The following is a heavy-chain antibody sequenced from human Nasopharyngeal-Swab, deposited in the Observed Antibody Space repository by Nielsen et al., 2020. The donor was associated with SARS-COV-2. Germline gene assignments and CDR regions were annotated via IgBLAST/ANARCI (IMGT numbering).Heavy chain of an antibody. Sequence: GESLKISCTTSGFTFGDYAMSWFRQAPGKGLEWVGFIRSKTYGGAPEYAASVKGRFTISRDGAESIAYLQMNSLETEDTGVYYCVIGGKGYSGKNRRDYFYGMDVWGQGTTVTVSS. CDR3: VIGGKGYSGKNRRDYFYGMDV. V-gene: IGHV3-49*01. CDR1: GFTFGDYA. CDR2: IRSKTYGGAP. J-gene: IGHJ6*02. D-gene: IGHD1-26*01.